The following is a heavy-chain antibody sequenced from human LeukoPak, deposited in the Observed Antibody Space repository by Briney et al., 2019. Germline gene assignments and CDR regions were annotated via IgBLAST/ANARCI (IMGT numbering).Heavy chain of an antibody. CDR1: GGSISSGGYS. V-gene: IGHV4-30-4*07. CDR2: IYYSGST. Sequence: PSETLSLTCAVSGGSISSGGYSWSWIRQPPGKGLEWIGYIYYSGSTYYNPSLKSRVTISVDTSKNQFSLKLSSVTAADTAVYYCARRVTIFGVVLTYYYYYMDVWGKGTTVTVSS. J-gene: IGHJ6*03. CDR3: ARRVTIFGVVLTYYYYYMDV. D-gene: IGHD3-3*01.